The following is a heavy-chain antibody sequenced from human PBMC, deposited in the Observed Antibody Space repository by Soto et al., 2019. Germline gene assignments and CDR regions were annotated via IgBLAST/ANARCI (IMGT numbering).Heavy chain of an antibody. CDR1: GFTFSSYA. V-gene: IGHV3-30-3*01. J-gene: IGHJ3*01. CDR3: ARDLDAALFDAFDF. CDR2: ISYDGSNK. Sequence: GGSLRLSCAASGFTFSSYAMHWVRQAPGKGLEWVAVISYDGSNKYYADSVKGRFTISRDNSKNTLYLQMNSLRAEDTAVYYCARDLDAALFDAFDFWGQGTMVTVSS. D-gene: IGHD6-25*01.